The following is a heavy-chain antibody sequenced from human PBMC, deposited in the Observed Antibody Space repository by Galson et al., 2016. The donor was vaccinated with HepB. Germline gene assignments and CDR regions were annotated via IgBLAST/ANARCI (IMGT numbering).Heavy chain of an antibody. CDR1: GGSISSSDYY. V-gene: IGHV4-39*07. D-gene: IGHD3-3*01. CDR3: ARDRRFFRNDY. J-gene: IGHJ4*02. Sequence: SETLSLTCTVSGGSISSSDYYWGWIRQPPGRGLEWIGSIYYDGSTFHNPSLPSLKSRVTISLDPSKTQFSLTVNSVTAADTAVYFCARDRRFFRNDYWGQGTLVTVSS. CDR2: IYYDGST.